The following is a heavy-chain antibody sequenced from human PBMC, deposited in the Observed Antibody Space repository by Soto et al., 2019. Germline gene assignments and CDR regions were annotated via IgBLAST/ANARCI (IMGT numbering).Heavy chain of an antibody. J-gene: IGHJ4*02. CDR2: ISYDGSNK. CDR3: AREVIALDY. Sequence: QVQLVESXXGXXXXXXXLRLSCAASGFTFSSYAMHWVRQAPGKGLEWVAVISYDGSNKYYADSVKGRFTISRDNSKNTLYLQMNSLRAEDTAVYYCAREVIALDYWGQGTLVTVSS. CDR1: GFTFSSYA. V-gene: IGHV3-30-3*01. D-gene: IGHD2-21*01.